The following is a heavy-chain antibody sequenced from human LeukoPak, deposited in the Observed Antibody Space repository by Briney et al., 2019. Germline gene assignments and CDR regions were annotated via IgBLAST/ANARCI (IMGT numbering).Heavy chain of an antibody. CDR2: IIPIFGTA. V-gene: IGHV1-69*13. J-gene: IGHJ6*02. D-gene: IGHD3-9*01. Sequence: ASVKVSCKASGGTFSSYAISWVRQAPGQGLECMGGIIPIFGTANYAQKFQGRVTITADESTSTAYMELSGLRSEDTAVYYCARDKYDILTGYYPTQYYYYGMDVWGQGTTVTVSS. CDR1: GGTFSSYA. CDR3: ARDKYDILTGYYPTQYYYYGMDV.